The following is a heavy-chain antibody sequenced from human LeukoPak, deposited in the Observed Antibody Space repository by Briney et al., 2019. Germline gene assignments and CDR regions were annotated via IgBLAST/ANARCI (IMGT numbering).Heavy chain of an antibody. V-gene: IGHV3-48*01. Sequence: GGSLRLSCAASGFTFSSYSMNWVRQSPGNGLEWVSYISSSSSTIYYADSVKGRVTSSRDNSKNTLYLPMNSLRGEDTAVYYCAKERNYYDSSGYLDYWGQGTLVTVSS. CDR3: AKERNYYDSSGYLDY. J-gene: IGHJ4*02. CDR1: GFTFSSYS. CDR2: ISSSSSTI. D-gene: IGHD3-22*01.